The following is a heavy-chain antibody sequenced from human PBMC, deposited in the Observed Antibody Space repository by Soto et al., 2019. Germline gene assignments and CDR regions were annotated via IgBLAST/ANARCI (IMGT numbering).Heavy chain of an antibody. CDR2: ISYDGSNK. J-gene: IGHJ5*02. CDR3: ARTIQSVYNWFDP. V-gene: IGHV3-30-3*01. D-gene: IGHD4-4*01. Sequence: GVSLRLSCAASGFTFSSYAMHCVRQAPGKGLEWVAVISYDGSNKYYADSVKGRFTISRDNSKNTLYLQMNSLRAEDTAVYYCARTIQSVYNWFDPWGQGILVTVSS. CDR1: GFTFSSYA.